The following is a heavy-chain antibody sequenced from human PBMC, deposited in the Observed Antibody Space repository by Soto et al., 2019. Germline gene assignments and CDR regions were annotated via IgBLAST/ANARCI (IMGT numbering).Heavy chain of an antibody. V-gene: IGHV4-39*01. CDR3: ASSSPFHY. CDR2: VYYSGNT. J-gene: IGHJ4*02. CDR1: SASLSSSTYY. D-gene: IGHD6-6*01. Sequence: SETLSLTCSVSSASLSSSTYYWSWIRQPPGRGPEWIGSVYYSGNTYYKPSLKSRVSISIDTSRNQFSLKLTSVTAADTGVYYCASSSPFHYWGPGILVTVPQ.